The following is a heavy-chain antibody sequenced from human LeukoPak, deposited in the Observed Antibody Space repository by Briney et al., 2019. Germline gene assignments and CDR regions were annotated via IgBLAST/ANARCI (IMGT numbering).Heavy chain of an antibody. CDR1: GFTFSSYS. V-gene: IGHV3-21*01. Sequence: GGSLRLSCAASGFTFSSYSMNWVRQAPGKGLEWVSSICSTSRCIFYADSVKGRFTISRDNAKSSLYLQMNDLRAEDTAVYYCAKGPITRWGQGTLVTVSS. D-gene: IGHD5-24*01. CDR2: ICSTSRCI. CDR3: AKGPITR. J-gene: IGHJ4*02.